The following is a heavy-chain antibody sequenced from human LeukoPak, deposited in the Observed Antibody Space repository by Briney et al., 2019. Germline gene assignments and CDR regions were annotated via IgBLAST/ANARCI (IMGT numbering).Heavy chain of an antibody. CDR3: ARRADRAGPNIAFDS. D-gene: IGHD2/OR15-2a*01. Sequence: RESGPALVKPTQTLTLTCTFSGFSLTTSGMSVSWIRQPPGKALEWLARIDWDDDKFYSTSLNTRLSIFKDTSKNQVVLIMTNMAPVDTATYYCARRADRAGPNIAFDSWGQGTLVTVSS. CDR2: IDWDDDK. V-gene: IGHV2-70*17. J-gene: IGHJ4*02. CDR1: GFSLTTSGMS.